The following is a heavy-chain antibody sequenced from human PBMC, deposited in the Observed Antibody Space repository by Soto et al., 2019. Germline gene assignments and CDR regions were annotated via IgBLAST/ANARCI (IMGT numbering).Heavy chain of an antibody. Sequence: PSETLSLTCTVSGGSINSYYWSWIRQPSGKGLEWIGYIYYSGSTNYNPSLKSRVTISVDTSKNQFSLKLRSVTGADTAVYYCARRYGGNFDYWGQGTLVTVSS. J-gene: IGHJ4*02. CDR1: GGSINSYY. V-gene: IGHV4-59*01. CDR2: IYYSGST. D-gene: IGHD1-26*01. CDR3: ARRYGGNFDY.